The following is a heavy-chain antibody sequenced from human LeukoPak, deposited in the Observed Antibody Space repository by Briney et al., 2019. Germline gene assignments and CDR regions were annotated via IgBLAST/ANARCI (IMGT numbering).Heavy chain of an antibody. V-gene: IGHV3-23*01. J-gene: IGHJ4*02. D-gene: IGHD3-10*01. CDR3: ARHDSYIPY. CDR2: ISDVEFST. CDR1: GFTFKNYA. Sequence: QAGGSLRLSCAASGFTFKNYAVSWVRQAPGKGLEWVAGISDVEFSTYYTDSVKGRFTISRDNSKNTVYLQMNNLRTGDTAVYFCARHDSYIPYWGQGTLVTVSS.